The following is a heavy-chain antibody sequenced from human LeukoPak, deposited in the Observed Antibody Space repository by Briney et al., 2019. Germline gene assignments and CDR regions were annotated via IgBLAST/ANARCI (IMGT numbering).Heavy chain of an antibody. CDR1: GGSISNYY. Sequence: PSETLSLTCTVSGGSISNYYWSWIRQPPGKGLEWIGYIYYSGRTNYNPSLNSRVTISVDTSKNQFSLKLSSVTAADTAVYYCARLYDSSGYYTAEFDYWGQGTLVTVSS. V-gene: IGHV4-59*12. CDR3: ARLYDSSGYYTAEFDY. CDR2: IYYSGRT. D-gene: IGHD3-22*01. J-gene: IGHJ4*02.